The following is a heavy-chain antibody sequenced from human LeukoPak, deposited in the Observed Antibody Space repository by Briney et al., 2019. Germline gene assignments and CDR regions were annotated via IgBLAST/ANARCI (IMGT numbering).Heavy chain of an antibody. J-gene: IGHJ6*03. Sequence: SETLSLTCAVYGGSFSGYYWSWIRQPPGKGLEWIGEINHSGSTNYNPSLKSRVTISVDTSKNQFSLKLSSVTAADTAVYYCARLFTEAHRRRIKNYYYYYYMDVWGKGTTVTVSS. CDR3: ARLFTEAHRRRIKNYYYYYYMDV. CDR1: GGSFSGYY. V-gene: IGHV4-34*01. CDR2: INHSGST.